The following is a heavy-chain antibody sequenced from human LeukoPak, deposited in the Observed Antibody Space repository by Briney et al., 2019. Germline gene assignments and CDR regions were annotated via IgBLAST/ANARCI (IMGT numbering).Heavy chain of an antibody. CDR1: GYTFTSYG. D-gene: IGHD6-13*01. J-gene: IGHJ5*02. CDR3: ARGGIAAAVDWFDP. Sequence: ASVKVSCKASGYTFTSYGISWVRQAPGQGLEWMGWISAYNGNTNYAQKPQGRVTVTTDTSTSTAYMELRSLRSDDTAVYYCARGGIAAAVDWFDPWGQGTLVTVSS. CDR2: ISAYNGNT. V-gene: IGHV1-18*01.